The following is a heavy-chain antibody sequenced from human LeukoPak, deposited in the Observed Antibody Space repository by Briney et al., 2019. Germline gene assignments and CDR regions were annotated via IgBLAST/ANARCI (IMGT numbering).Heavy chain of an antibody. Sequence: GESLKISCKGSGYSFTTYWIGWVRQMPGKGLEWIGIIFPGDSDTTYSPSLQGQVTISAVTSINTAYLQWSSLRASDTAMYYCATSESQTRFDYWGQGTPVTVSS. D-gene: IGHD1/OR15-1a*01. CDR3: ATSESQTRFDY. V-gene: IGHV5-51*01. J-gene: IGHJ4*02. CDR1: GYSFTTYW. CDR2: IFPGDSDT.